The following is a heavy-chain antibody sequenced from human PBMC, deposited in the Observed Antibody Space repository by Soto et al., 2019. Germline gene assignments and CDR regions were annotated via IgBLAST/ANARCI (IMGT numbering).Heavy chain of an antibody. Sequence: LRLSCAASGFTFSSYSMNWVRQAPGKGLEWVSSISSSSSSYIYYADSVKGRFTISRDNAKNSLYLQMNSLRAEDTAVYYCARDRAAAGGYYYYGMDVWGQGTTVTVSS. CDR2: ISSSSSSYI. CDR3: ARDRAAAGGYYYYGMDV. D-gene: IGHD6-13*01. V-gene: IGHV3-21*01. J-gene: IGHJ6*02. CDR1: GFTFSSYS.